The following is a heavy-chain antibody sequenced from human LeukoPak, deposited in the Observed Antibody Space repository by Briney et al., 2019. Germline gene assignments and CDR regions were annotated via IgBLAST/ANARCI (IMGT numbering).Heavy chain of an antibody. CDR2: INGGGDAT. CDR1: GFTFSGSA. J-gene: IGHJ3*01. V-gene: IGHV3-23*01. CDR3: ARCTASCYANAFDV. Sequence: GGSLRLSCAASGFTFSGSAMSWVRQAPGKGLEWVSAINGGGDATEYTDSVKGRFTISRDNSKNTLYLQMNSLRPEDTAVYYCARCTASCYANAFDVWGQGTLLTVSS. D-gene: IGHD2-2*01.